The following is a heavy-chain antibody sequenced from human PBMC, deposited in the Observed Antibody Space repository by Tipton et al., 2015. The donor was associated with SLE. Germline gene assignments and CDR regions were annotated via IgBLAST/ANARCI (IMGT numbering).Heavy chain of an antibody. CDR1: GFTFSGYW. Sequence: GSLRLSCAASGFTFSGYWIHWVRQAPGKGLVWVSRISSDGSSTDYEDSVKGRFTISRDNAKKTVYLQMNSLRADDTAVYYCARELLSPMTTVHWYFDLWGRGTLVTVSS. CDR2: ISSDGSST. V-gene: IGHV3-74*01. J-gene: IGHJ2*01. D-gene: IGHD4-11*01. CDR3: ARELLSPMTTVHWYFDL.